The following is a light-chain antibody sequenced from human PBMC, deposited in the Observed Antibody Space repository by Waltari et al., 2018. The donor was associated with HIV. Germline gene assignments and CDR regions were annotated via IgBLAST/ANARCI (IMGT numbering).Light chain of an antibody. J-gene: IGKJ3*01. Sequence: DIQMTQSPSSLSASVGDRVTITCRASQSISSYLNWYQQKPGKAPKLLIYAASSLQSGVPSRFSGSASGTQYTLTISSLQPEDFAIYYCQQSYTLPLTFGPGTKVDI. CDR2: AAS. CDR1: QSISSY. CDR3: QQSYTLPLT. V-gene: IGKV1-39*01.